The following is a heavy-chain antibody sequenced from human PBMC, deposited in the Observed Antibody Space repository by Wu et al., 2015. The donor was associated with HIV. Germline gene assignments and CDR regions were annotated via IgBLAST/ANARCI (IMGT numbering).Heavy chain of an antibody. D-gene: IGHD4-17*01. CDR1: GYTFTNNY. J-gene: IGHJ6*04. CDR3: GRELYGAVSGLSVDV. CDR2: TNPSGGNT. Sequence: QVQLVQSGAEVKKPGTSVTLSCETSGYTFTNNYIHWVRQAPGQGLEWVGMTNPSGGNTRFAQRFRGRATMTRDTSTKTVNLNLSNLKYEDTAVYHCGRELYGAVSGLSVDVWGRGTTVIISS. V-gene: IGHV1-46*01.